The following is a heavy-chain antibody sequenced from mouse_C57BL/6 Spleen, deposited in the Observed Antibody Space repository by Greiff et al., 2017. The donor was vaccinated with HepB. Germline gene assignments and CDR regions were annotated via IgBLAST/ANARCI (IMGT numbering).Heavy chain of an antibody. CDR2: IYPRSGNT. V-gene: IGHV1-81*01. Sequence: VKLKQSGAELARPGASVKLSCKASGYTFTSYGISWVKQRTGQGLEWIGEIYPRSGNTYYNEKFKGKATLTADKSSSTAYMELRSLTSEDSAVYFCARGSNFYAMDYWGQGTSVTVSS. CDR3: ARGSNFYAMDY. J-gene: IGHJ4*01. CDR1: GYTFTSYG. D-gene: IGHD2-5*01.